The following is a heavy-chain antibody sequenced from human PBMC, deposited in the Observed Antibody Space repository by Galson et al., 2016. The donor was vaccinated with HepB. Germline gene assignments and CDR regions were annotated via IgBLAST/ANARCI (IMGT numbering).Heavy chain of an antibody. CDR3: ARDLVAVAGIPFDS. J-gene: IGHJ4*02. V-gene: IGHV3-21*04. D-gene: IGHD6-19*01. CDR2: ISRSSDYL. CDR1: GFTFSTYT. Sequence: SLRLSCAASGFTFSTYTMNWVRQAPGRGLQWVSSISRSSDYLYYAESVKGRFTVSRDNAKNSLFLQMNSLRAEDTAVYYCARDLVAVAGIPFDSWGQGTLVSVSS.